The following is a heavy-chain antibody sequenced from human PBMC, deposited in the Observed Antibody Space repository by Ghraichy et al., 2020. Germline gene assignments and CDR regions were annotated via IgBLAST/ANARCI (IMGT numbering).Heavy chain of an antibody. CDR3: ATYSSSWYTIHLGQYYFDY. V-gene: IGHV4-39*07. J-gene: IGHJ4*02. D-gene: IGHD6-13*01. CDR2: IYYSGST. CDR1: GGSISSSSYY. Sequence: SETLSLTCTVSGGSISSSSYYWGWIRQPPGKGLEWIGSIYYSGSTYYNPSLKSRVTISVDTSKNQFSLKLSSVTAADTAVYYCATYSSSWYTIHLGQYYFDYWGQGTLVTVSS.